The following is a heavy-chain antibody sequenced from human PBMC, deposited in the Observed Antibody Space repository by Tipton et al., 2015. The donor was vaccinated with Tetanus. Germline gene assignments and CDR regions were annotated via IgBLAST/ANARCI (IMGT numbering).Heavy chain of an antibody. CDR3: ARIRTTVGYFDF. D-gene: IGHD1-26*01. V-gene: IGHV4-38-2*01. J-gene: IGHJ4*02. Sequence: TLSLTCAVSGYSISSGYYWGWIRQPPGKGLEWIGTIYHSGSTYYKPSLKSRVTISVDTSKNQFSLELTSVTAADTAVYYCARIRTTVGYFDFWGQGTLVTVTS. CDR2: IYHSGST. CDR1: GYSISSGYY.